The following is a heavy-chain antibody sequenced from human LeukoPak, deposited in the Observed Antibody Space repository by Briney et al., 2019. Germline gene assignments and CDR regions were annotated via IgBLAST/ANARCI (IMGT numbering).Heavy chain of an antibody. CDR2: IYYSGST. CDR3: ARVGQQLVPGPIDY. CDR1: GGSISSYY. V-gene: IGHV4-59*01. D-gene: IGHD6-13*01. Sequence: PSETLSLTCTVSGGSISSYYWSWIRQPPGKGLEWIGYIYYSGSTNYNPSLKSQVTISVDTSKNQFSLKLSSVTAADTAVYYCARVGQQLVPGPIDYWGQGTLVTVSS. J-gene: IGHJ4*02.